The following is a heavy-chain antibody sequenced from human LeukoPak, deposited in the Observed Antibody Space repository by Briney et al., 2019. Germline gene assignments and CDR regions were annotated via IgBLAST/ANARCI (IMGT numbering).Heavy chain of an antibody. CDR3: VFNGHRSLGTFDI. CDR2: INSDGSST. D-gene: IGHD7-27*01. J-gene: IGHJ3*02. CDR1: GFTFSSYW. V-gene: IGHV3-74*01. Sequence: PGGSLRLSCAATGFTFSSYWMHWVRQAPGKGLVWVSRINSDGSSTSYADSVKGRFTISRDNAKNTLYLQMNSLRAEDTAVYYCVFNGHRSLGTFDIWGQGTIVTVSS.